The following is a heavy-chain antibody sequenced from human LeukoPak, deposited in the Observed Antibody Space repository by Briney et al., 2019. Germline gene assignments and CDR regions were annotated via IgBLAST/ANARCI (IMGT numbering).Heavy chain of an antibody. CDR3: ARALLWFGESHYGMDV. J-gene: IGHJ6*02. Sequence: GESLKISCKGSGYSFTSYWIGWVRQMPGKGLEWMGIIYPGDSDTRYSPSFQGQATISADKSISTAYLQWSSLKASDTAMYYCARALLWFGESHYGMDVWGQGTTVTVSS. CDR1: GYSFTSYW. CDR2: IYPGDSDT. D-gene: IGHD3-10*01. V-gene: IGHV5-51*01.